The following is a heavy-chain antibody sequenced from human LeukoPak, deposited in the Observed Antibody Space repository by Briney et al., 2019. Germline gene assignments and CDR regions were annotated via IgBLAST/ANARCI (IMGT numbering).Heavy chain of an antibody. CDR2: INNSGST. V-gene: IGHV4-34*01. D-gene: IGHD3-3*01. CDR3: ARNNYYDFWSGPRYYYYMDV. J-gene: IGHJ6*03. Sequence: SETLSLTCAVYGGSLSGYYWSWIRHPPGKGLEWIGEINNSGSTNSNPSLKSRVTISVDTSKNQFSLKLSSVTAADTAVYYCARNNYYDFWSGPRYYYYMDVWGKGTTVTVSS. CDR1: GGSLSGYY.